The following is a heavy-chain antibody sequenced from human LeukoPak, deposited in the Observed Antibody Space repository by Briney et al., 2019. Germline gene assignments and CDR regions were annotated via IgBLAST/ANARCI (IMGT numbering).Heavy chain of an antibody. Sequence: PGGSLRLSCAASGFTFSSYAMSWVRQAPGKGLEWVSAISGSGGSTYYADSVKGRFTISRDNSKNTLYLQMNSLRAEDTAVYYCAREASGWRPRGYYFDYWGQGTLVTVSS. CDR3: AREASGWRPRGYYFDY. CDR1: GFTFSSYA. V-gene: IGHV3-23*01. J-gene: IGHJ4*02. D-gene: IGHD6-19*01. CDR2: ISGSGGST.